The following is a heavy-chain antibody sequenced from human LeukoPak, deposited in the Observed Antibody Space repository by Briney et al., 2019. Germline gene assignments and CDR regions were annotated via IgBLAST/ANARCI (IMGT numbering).Heavy chain of an antibody. CDR1: GYSLTNNW. J-gene: IGHJ4*02. CDR2: IYPGDSDT. V-gene: IGHV5-51*01. CDR3: TRPRQTDSSGYFW. Sequence: GESLKISCKVSGYSLTNNWIGWVRQVPGKGLEWMGLIYPGDSDTRYSPSFQGQVTISADKSITTAYLQWSSLKASDTAMYYCTRPRQTDSSGYFWWGQGTLVTVSS. D-gene: IGHD3-22*01.